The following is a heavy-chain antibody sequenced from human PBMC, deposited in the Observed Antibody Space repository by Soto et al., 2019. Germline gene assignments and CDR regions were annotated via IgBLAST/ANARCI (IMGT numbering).Heavy chain of an antibody. CDR2: ISSTTNYI. CDR1: GFTFTRYS. Sequence: GGSLRLSCAASGFTFTRYSMNWVRQAPGKGLEWVSSISSTTNYIYYGDSMKGRFTISRDNAKNSLFLEMNSLRAEDTAVYYCARESEDLTSNFDYWGQGTLVTVSS. V-gene: IGHV3-21*06. CDR3: ARESEDLTSNFDY. J-gene: IGHJ4*02.